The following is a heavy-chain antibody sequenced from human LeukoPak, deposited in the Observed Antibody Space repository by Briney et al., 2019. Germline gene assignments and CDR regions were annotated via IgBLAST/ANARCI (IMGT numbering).Heavy chain of an antibody. J-gene: IGHJ4*02. CDR2: ISHSGNT. D-gene: IGHD6-19*01. CDR3: ARARGPVAVDY. V-gene: IGHV4-39*07. CDR1: GGSITTSSYY. Sequence: SETLSLTCSVSGGSITTSSYYWGWIRQPPEKGLEWIGEISHSGNTNYNPSLKSRVSLSVDTSKNQSSLKLYSVTAADRAVYYCARARGPVAVDYWGQGTLVTVSS.